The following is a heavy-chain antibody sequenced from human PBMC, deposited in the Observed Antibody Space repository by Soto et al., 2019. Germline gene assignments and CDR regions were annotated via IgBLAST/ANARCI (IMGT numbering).Heavy chain of an antibody. CDR2: IAGIGLNT. D-gene: IGHD3-22*01. Sequence: GGSLRLSCEACGFSFSSFAMSWVRQAPGKGLEWVSAIAGIGLNTYYADSVRGRFTISRENSKRTLFLEMSSLRVEDTAVYYCVKDARIYFDGAGSHGAFDSWGQGSLVTVSS. CDR3: VKDARIYFDGAGSHGAFDS. V-gene: IGHV3-23*01. J-gene: IGHJ4*02. CDR1: GFSFSSFA.